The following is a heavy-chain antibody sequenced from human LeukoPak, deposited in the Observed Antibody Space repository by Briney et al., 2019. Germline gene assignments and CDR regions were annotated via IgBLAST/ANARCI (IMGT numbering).Heavy chain of an antibody. D-gene: IGHD6-13*01. CDR1: GFTFNTYT. J-gene: IGHJ6*02. Sequence: GGSLRLSCAASGFTFNTYTMNWVRQAPGKGLEWVSYISGSSGIIDYADSVRGRFTISRDNAKNTLFLQMNSLRAEDTAVYYCAKATLRGSSSWYYHGMDVWGQGTTVTVSS. CDR3: AKATLRGSSSWYYHGMDV. V-gene: IGHV3-48*01. CDR2: ISGSSGII.